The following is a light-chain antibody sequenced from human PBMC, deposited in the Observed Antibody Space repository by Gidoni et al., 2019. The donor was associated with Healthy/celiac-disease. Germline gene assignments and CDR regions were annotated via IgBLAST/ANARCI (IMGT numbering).Light chain of an antibody. Sequence: QSALTQPASVSGSPGQSITISCTGTSSDVGGYHYFSWYQQQPGKAPKRMIYDVSNRPSGVSNRFSGSKSGNTASLTISGLQAEDEADYYCSSYTSSSTVVFGGGTKLTVL. CDR2: DVS. J-gene: IGLJ2*01. CDR3: SSYTSSSTVV. V-gene: IGLV2-14*01. CDR1: SSDVGGYHY.